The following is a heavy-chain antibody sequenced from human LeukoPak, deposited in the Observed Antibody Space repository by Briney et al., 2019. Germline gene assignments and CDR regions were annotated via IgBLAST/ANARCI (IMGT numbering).Heavy chain of an antibody. V-gene: IGHV3-33*01. CDR3: ARDQRRAGATTAYYYGMDV. J-gene: IGHJ6*02. D-gene: IGHD1-26*01. Sequence: GRSLRLSCAASGFTFSSYGMHWVRQAPGKGLEWVAVIWYDGSNKYYADSVKGRFTISRDNSKNTLYLQMNSLRAEDTAVYYCARDQRRAGATTAYYYGMDVWGQGTTVTVSS. CDR2: IWYDGSNK. CDR1: GFTFSSYG.